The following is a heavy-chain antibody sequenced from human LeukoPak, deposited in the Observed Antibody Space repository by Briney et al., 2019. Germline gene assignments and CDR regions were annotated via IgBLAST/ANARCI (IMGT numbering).Heavy chain of an antibody. CDR2: IQFDGSDK. J-gene: IGHJ3*02. CDR1: GFIFSTYG. CDR3: ARDDPYCGGDCYLGAFDI. V-gene: IGHV3-30*02. D-gene: IGHD2-21*01. Sequence: GGSLRLSCAASGFIFSTYGMHWVRQAPGKGLEWVAFIQFDGSDKYYADSVKGRFTISRDNSKNTLYLQMNSLRAEDTAVYYCARDDPYCGGDCYLGAFDIWGQGTMVTVSS.